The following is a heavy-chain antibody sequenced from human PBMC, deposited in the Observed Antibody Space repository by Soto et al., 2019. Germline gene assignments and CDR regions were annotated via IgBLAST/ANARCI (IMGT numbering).Heavy chain of an antibody. CDR1: GGTFSSYT. J-gene: IGHJ4*02. Sequence: VKVSCKASGGTFSSYTISWVRQAPGQGLEWMGRIIPILGIANYAQKFQGRVTITADKSTSTAYMELSSLRSEDTAVYYCARDGERYGSGSYLPFDFWGQRTLVTVSS. V-gene: IGHV1-69*04. CDR3: ARDGERYGSGSYLPFDF. D-gene: IGHD3-10*01. CDR2: IIPILGIA.